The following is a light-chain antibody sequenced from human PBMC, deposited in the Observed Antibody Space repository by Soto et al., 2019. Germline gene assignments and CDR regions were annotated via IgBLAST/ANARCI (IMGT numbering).Light chain of an antibody. CDR1: QSVLYSSNNKNY. V-gene: IGKV4-1*01. J-gene: IGKJ4*01. CDR2: WAS. CDR3: QQYYSTPPT. Sequence: DIVMTQSPDSLALSLGNRSTINCRSSQSVLYSSNNKNYLAWYQQKPGQPPKLLIYWASTRESGVPDRFSGSGSGTDFTLTISSLQAEDVAVYYCQQYYSTPPTFGGGTKVDI.